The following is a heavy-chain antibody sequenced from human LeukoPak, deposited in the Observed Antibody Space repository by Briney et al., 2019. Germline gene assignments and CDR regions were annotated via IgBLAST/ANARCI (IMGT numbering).Heavy chain of an antibody. CDR2: IRSKANSYAT. J-gene: IGHJ6*03. V-gene: IGHV3-73*01. CDR3: TRPREYYYYYMDV. CDR1: GFTFSGSA. Sequence: AGGSLRLXCAASGFTFSGSAMHWVRQASGKVLEWVGRIRSKANSYATAYAASVKGRFTISRDDSKNTAYLQMNSLKTEDTAVYYCTRPREYYYYYMDVWGKGTTVTVSS.